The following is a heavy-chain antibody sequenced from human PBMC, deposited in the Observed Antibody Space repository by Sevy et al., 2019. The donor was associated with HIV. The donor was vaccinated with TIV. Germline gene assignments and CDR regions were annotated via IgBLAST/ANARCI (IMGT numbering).Heavy chain of an antibody. CDR2: INPNSGGT. J-gene: IGHJ3*02. CDR3: ARDREYYYDSSGYYYAAAFDI. CDR1: GYTFTGYY. V-gene: IGHV1-2*02. D-gene: IGHD3-22*01. Sequence: ASVKVSCKASGYTFTGYYMHWVRQAPGQGLEWMGWINPNSGGTNYAQKFQGRVTMTRDTSISTAYMELSRLRSDDTAGYYCARDREYYYDSSGYYYAAAFDIWGQGTMVTVSS.